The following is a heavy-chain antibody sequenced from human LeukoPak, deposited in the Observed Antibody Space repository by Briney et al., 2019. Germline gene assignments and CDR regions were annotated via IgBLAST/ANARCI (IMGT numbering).Heavy chain of an antibody. Sequence: GGSLRPSCAASGFTFSSYWMHWVRQDPGKGLVWVSRINSDGSSITYADSVKGRFTISRDNAKNTLYLQMNSLGVEDTAVYYCAREGRVSGYDFDSWGQGTLVTVSS. J-gene: IGHJ4*02. V-gene: IGHV3-74*03. CDR2: INSDGSSI. CDR3: AREGRVSGYDFDS. CDR1: GFTFSSYW. D-gene: IGHD5-12*01.